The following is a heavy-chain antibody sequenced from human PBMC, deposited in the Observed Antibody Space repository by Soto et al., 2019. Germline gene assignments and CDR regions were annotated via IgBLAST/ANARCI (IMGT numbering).Heavy chain of an antibody. CDR2: MNPNSGNT. D-gene: IGHD3-3*01. V-gene: IGHV1-8*01. J-gene: IGHJ4*02. CDR3: ARGIDFWSGYPDDY. CDR1: GYTFTSYD. Sequence: ASVKVSCKASGYTFTSYDINWVRQATGQGLEWMGWMNPNSGNTGYAQKFQGRVTMTRNTSISTAYMELSSLRSEDTAVYYCARGIDFWSGYPDDYWGQGTLVTVSS.